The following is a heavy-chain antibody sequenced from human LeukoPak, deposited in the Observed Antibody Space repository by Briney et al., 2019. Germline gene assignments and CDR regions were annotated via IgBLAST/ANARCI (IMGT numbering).Heavy chain of an antibody. V-gene: IGHV4-39*01. CDR3: ARTVAGWDAFDI. Sequence: SETLSLTCTVSGGSISSSSYYWGWIRQPPGKGLEWIGSIYYSGSTYYNPSLKSRVTISVDTSKNQFSLKLSSVTAADTAVYYCARTVAGWDAFDIWGQGTMVTVSS. CDR2: IYYSGST. J-gene: IGHJ3*02. D-gene: IGHD6-13*01. CDR1: GGSISSSSYY.